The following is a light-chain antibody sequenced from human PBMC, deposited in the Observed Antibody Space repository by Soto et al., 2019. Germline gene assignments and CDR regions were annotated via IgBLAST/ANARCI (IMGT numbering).Light chain of an antibody. Sequence: EIGMSLSPASVSVSPGERVTLSCRAGQGVTTNFAWYQQKSGQSPRLLIYDVSTRATGVPARFSGTGSETDFTLTISGLQSEDSAVYYCQQFSSYPLTFGGGSKADVK. V-gene: IGKV3-15*01. J-gene: IGKJ4*01. CDR1: QGVTTN. CDR3: QQFSSYPLT. CDR2: DVS.